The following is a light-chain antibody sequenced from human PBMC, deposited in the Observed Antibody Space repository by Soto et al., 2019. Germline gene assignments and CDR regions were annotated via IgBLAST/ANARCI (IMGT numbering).Light chain of an antibody. CDR3: QQRSNWPWT. Sequence: EIVLTQSPGTLSLSPGERATLSCMSSQSVSSSYLAWYQQKPGQAPRLLIYGASSRATGIPDRFSGSGSGTDFTLTISSLEPEDFALYYCQQRSNWPWTFGQGTKVDI. V-gene: IGKV3D-20*02. CDR2: GAS. CDR1: QSVSSSY. J-gene: IGKJ1*01.